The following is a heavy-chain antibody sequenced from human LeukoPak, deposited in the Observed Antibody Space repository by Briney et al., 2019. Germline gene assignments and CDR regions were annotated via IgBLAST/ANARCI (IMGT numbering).Heavy chain of an antibody. Sequence: SETLSLTCAVYGGSFSGYYWSWIRQPPGRGLEWIGEINHSGSTNYNPSLKSRVTISVDTSKNQFSLKLSSVTAADTAVYYCARGYGELLPKFWGQGTLVTVSS. D-gene: IGHD1-26*01. CDR2: INHSGST. CDR1: GGSFSGYY. CDR3: ARGYGELLPKF. J-gene: IGHJ4*02. V-gene: IGHV4-34*01.